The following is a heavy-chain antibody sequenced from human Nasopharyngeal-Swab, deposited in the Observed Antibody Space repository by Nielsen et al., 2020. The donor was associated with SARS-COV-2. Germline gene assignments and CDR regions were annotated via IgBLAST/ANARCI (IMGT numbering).Heavy chain of an antibody. Sequence: IRQPPGRGLEWGSDISSNGLSTDYADPVRGRFTIARDNSKNTVYLQMSSLRGEDAAVYYCFTGHYMGVWGKGTTVTVSS. CDR2: ISSNGLST. J-gene: IGHJ6*03. CDR3: FTGHYMGV. D-gene: IGHD2-8*02. V-gene: IGHV3-23*01.